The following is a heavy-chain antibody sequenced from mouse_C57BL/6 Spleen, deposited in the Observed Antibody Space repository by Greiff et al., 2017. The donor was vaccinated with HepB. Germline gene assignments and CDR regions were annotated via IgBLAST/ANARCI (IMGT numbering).Heavy chain of an antibody. D-gene: IGHD4-1*01. Sequence: VQLQQSGAELVRPGTSVKMSCKASGYTFTNYWIGWAKQRPGHGLEWIGDIYPGGGYTNYNEKFKGKATLTADKSSSTAYMQFSSLTSEDSAIYYCARWSGTGYFDVWGTGTTVTVSS. CDR3: ARWSGTGYFDV. V-gene: IGHV1-63*01. J-gene: IGHJ1*03. CDR2: IYPGGGYT. CDR1: GYTFTNYW.